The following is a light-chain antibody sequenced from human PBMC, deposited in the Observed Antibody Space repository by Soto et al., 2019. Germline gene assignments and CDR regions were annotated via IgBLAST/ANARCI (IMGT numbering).Light chain of an antibody. CDR1: QSVSSN. Sequence: ENVMTQSPATLSVSPGERATLSCRASQSVSSNLAWYQQKPGQAPRLLIYGASTRATGIPARFSGSGSGTEFTLTISSLQSEDFAVYYCQQYNNWPPGTFGQGTKVEIK. V-gene: IGKV3-15*01. CDR3: QQYNNWPPGT. J-gene: IGKJ1*01. CDR2: GAS.